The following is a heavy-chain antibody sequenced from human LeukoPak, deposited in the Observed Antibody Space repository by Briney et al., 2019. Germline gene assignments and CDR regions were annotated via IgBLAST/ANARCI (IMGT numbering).Heavy chain of an antibody. CDR1: GYTFTGYY. J-gene: IGHJ4*02. CDR3: ARWGPSGSDPFDY. CDR2: INPNRGGT. D-gene: IGHD6-6*01. V-gene: IGHV1-2*02. Sequence: VSSVTLSCKPSGYTFTGYYMHWVRLAPGQGLEWMGWINPNRGGTNYVQKLQGRVTMTRDTSISTVYMELSRLTSDDTAVYYCARWGPSGSDPFDYWGQGTLVSVSS.